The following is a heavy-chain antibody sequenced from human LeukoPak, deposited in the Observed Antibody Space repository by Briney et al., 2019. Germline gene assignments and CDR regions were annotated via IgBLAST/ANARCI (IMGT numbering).Heavy chain of an antibody. Sequence: ASVKVSCKASGYTFTGYYMHWVRQAPGQGLEWMGWINPNSGGTNYAQKFQGRVTMTRDTSISTAYMELSRLRSDDTAVYYCARDYCSSTSCYYFDYWGQGTLVTVSP. CDR1: GYTFTGYY. CDR2: INPNSGGT. D-gene: IGHD2-2*01. V-gene: IGHV1-2*02. CDR3: ARDYCSSTSCYYFDY. J-gene: IGHJ4*02.